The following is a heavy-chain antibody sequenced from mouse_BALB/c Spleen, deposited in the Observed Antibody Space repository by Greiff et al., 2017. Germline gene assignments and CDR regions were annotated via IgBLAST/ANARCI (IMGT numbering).Heavy chain of an antibody. J-gene: IGHJ4*01. Sequence: EVHLVESGGGLVQPGGSRKLSCAASGFTFSSFVMHWVRQAPEKGLEWVAYISSGSSTIYYADTVKGRFTISRDNPKNTLFLQMTSLRSEDTAMYYCARSGPYGNYAMDYWGQGTSVTVSS. CDR1: GFTFSSFV. D-gene: IGHD2-10*02. CDR3: ARSGPYGNYAMDY. CDR2: ISSGSSTI. V-gene: IGHV5-17*02.